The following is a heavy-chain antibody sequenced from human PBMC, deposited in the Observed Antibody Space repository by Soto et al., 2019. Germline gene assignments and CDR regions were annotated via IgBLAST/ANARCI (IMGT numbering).Heavy chain of an antibody. CDR1: GFTFSSYG. CDR2: IWYDGSNK. J-gene: IGHJ3*02. V-gene: IGHV3-33*01. D-gene: IGHD4-17*01. CDR3: ARGYGDSRPDAFDI. Sequence: GGSLRLSCAASGFTFSSYGMHWVRQAPGKGLEWEAVIWYDGSNKYYADSVKGRFTISRDNSKNTLYLQMNSLRAEDTAVYYCARGYGDSRPDAFDIWGQGTMVTVSS.